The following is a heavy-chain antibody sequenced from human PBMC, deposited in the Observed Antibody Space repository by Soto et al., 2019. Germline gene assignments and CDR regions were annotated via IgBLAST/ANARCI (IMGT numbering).Heavy chain of an antibody. Sequence: QVQLQESGPGLVKPSQTLSPTCTVSGASIRSGNYYWTWIRQLPGKGLEWIGYVHYSGTTYSNPSLKSRVSISVDTSKNQFSLTVNSVTAADTAVYYCARENIVVVPTAKGWFDPWGQGTLVTVSS. D-gene: IGHD2-2*01. J-gene: IGHJ5*02. V-gene: IGHV4-31*03. CDR2: VHYSGTT. CDR1: GASIRSGNYY. CDR3: ARENIVVVPTAKGWFDP.